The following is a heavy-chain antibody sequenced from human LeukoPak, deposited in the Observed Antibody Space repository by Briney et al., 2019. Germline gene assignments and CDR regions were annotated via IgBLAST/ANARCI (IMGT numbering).Heavy chain of an antibody. Sequence: GGSLSLSCTASRYTFRRYWMHWVRQGPGKGVVWVSRINEDGSSTSYAESVRGRFTISRDNAKNTLYLQMNSLRAEDAAVYYCTTDTFGARDSWGQGTLVTVSS. D-gene: IGHD3-10*01. CDR2: INEDGSST. V-gene: IGHV3-74*01. J-gene: IGHJ4*02. CDR3: TTDTFGARDS. CDR1: RYTFRRYW.